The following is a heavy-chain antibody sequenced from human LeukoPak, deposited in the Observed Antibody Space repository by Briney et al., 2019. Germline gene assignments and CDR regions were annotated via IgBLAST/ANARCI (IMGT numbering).Heavy chain of an antibody. V-gene: IGHV3-48*01. CDR2: ISSSGGTI. J-gene: IGHJ4*02. CDR1: GFTFKNHS. Sequence: PGKSLRLSCEASGFTFKNHSMNWVRQAPGRGLEWVSFISSSGGTIYYADSVKGRFTISRDNVNNSLHLLMYSLRADDTAVYHCARDSSGYRRFDFWGQGTLVAVSS. CDR3: ARDSSGYRRFDF. D-gene: IGHD3-22*01.